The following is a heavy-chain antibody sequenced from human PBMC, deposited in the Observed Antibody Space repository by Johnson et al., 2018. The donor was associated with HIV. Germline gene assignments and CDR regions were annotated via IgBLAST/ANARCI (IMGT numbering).Heavy chain of an antibody. D-gene: IGHD5-24*01. CDR3: ARGSQEMVTIWNAFDI. CDR2: IWYDGSNK. V-gene: IGHV3-33*01. Sequence: VQLVESGGGVVQPGRSLRLSCAASGFTFSSYGMHWVRQAPGKGLEWVAVIWYDGSNKYYADSVKGRFTISRDNSKNTRYLQMNSLRAEDTAVYYCARGSQEMVTIWNAFDIWGQGTMVTVSS. J-gene: IGHJ3*02. CDR1: GFTFSSYG.